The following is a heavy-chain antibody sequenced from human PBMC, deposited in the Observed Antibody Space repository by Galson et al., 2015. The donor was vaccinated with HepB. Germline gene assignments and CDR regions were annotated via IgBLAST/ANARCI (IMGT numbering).Heavy chain of an antibody. CDR2: IIPMLGTP. J-gene: IGHJ6*02. Sequence: SVKVSCKAYGGYFNTYAISWVRQAPGQGLEWVGVIIPMLGTPRYALKFQDRVSITADKSTSTVYMEVTSLRSEDTAIYYGANTDTSNMAEFHYYGMDAWGQGTTVTVSS. CDR1: GGYFNTYA. D-gene: IGHD3-10*01. CDR3: ANTDTSNMAEFHYYGMDA. V-gene: IGHV1-69*10.